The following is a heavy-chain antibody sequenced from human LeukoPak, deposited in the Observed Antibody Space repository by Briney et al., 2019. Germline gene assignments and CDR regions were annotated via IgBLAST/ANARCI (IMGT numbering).Heavy chain of an antibody. D-gene: IGHD2-15*01. J-gene: IGHJ4*02. Sequence: ASVKVSCKASGYTFTSYGISWVRQAPGQGLEWMGWISAYNGNTHYAQKLQGRVTMTTDTSTSTAYMELRSLRSDDTAVYYCARSDIVVVVADLDYWGQGTLVTVSS. CDR3: ARSDIVVVVADLDY. CDR2: ISAYNGNT. CDR1: GYTFTSYG. V-gene: IGHV1-18*01.